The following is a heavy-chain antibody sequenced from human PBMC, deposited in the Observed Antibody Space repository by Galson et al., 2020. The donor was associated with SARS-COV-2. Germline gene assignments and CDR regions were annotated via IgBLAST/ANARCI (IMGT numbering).Heavy chain of an antibody. CDR2: IYWDDDK. CDR1: GFSLSTSGVG. Sequence: KMSGPALVKPTQTLTLTCTFSGFSLSTSGVGVGWIRQPPGKALEWLALIYWDDDKRYSPSLKSRLTITKDTSKNQVVLTMTNMDPVDTATYYCAHRPRHYGDLYYFDYWGQGTLVTVSS. J-gene: IGHJ4*02. D-gene: IGHD4-17*01. V-gene: IGHV2-5*02. CDR3: AHRPRHYGDLYYFDY.